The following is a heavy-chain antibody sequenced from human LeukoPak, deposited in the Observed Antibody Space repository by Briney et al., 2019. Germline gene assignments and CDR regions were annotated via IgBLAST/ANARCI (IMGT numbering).Heavy chain of an antibody. V-gene: IGHV1-2*02. Sequence: ASVKVSCKASGYTFTGYYMHWVRQAPGQGLEWMGWINPNSGGTNYAQKFQGRVTMTRDTSLTTAYMELSRLRSDDTAVYYCARERSGSPDYWGQGTRVTVSS. D-gene: IGHD3-10*01. CDR2: INPNSGGT. CDR1: GYTFTGYY. CDR3: ARERSGSPDY. J-gene: IGHJ4*02.